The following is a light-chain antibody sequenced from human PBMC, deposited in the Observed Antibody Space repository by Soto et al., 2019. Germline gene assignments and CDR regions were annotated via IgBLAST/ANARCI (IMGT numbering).Light chain of an antibody. V-gene: IGKV3-11*01. J-gene: IGKJ1*01. CDR1: QSVSSY. CDR3: QQGNTWPWT. CDR2: DAS. Sequence: EIVLTQSPATLSLSPGERATLSCRASQSVSSYLAWYQQKPGQAPRLLIYDASNRATGIPGRFSGSGSGTDFTLIISSLEPEDFAFYNCQQGNTWPWTFGQGTKVDIK.